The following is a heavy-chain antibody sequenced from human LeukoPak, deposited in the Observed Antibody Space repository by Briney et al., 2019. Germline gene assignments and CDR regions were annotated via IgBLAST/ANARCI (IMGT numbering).Heavy chain of an antibody. CDR2: IYYSGSA. D-gene: IGHD6-25*01. V-gene: IGHV4-39*01. CDR3: ARQSTIAAARIDP. CDR1: GGSISDSNYY. Sequence: PSETLSLTCTVSGGSISDSNYYWGWIRQPPGRGLEWIGNIYYSGSAYYSPPLKSRVTVSVDTSKNQFSLKLNSVTAADTAVYYCARQSTIAAARIDPWGQGTLVTVSS. J-gene: IGHJ5*02.